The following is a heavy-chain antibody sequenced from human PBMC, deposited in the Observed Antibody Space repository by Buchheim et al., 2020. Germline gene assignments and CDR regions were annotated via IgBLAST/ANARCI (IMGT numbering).Heavy chain of an antibody. CDR3: AKDFIYMDYYDSTPGY. CDR2: ISSSSSYI. D-gene: IGHD3-22*01. J-gene: IGHJ4*02. Sequence: EVQLVESGGGLVKPGGSLRLSCAASGFTFSSYSMNWVRQAPGKGLEWVSSISSSSSYIYYADSVKGRFTISRDNAKNSLYLQMNSLRAEDTAVYYCAKDFIYMDYYDSTPGYWGQGTL. V-gene: IGHV3-21*01. CDR1: GFTFSSYS.